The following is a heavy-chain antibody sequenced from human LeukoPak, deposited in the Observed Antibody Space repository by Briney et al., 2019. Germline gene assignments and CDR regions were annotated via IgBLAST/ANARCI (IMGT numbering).Heavy chain of an antibody. V-gene: IGHV1-3*01. CDR2: NNAGNGNT. D-gene: IGHD3-9*01. J-gene: IGHJ4*02. CDR1: GYTFTSYA. CDR3: ARVDYDILTGYSDVYFDY. Sequence: GASVKVSCKASGYTFTSYAMHWVRQAPGQRLEWMGWNNAGNGNTKYSQKFQGRVTITRDTSASTAYMELSSLRSEDTAVYYCARVDYDILTGYSDVYFDYWGQGTLVTVSS.